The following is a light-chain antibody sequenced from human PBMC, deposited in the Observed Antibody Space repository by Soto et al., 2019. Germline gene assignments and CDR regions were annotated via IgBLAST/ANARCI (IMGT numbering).Light chain of an antibody. CDR1: QSISNW. V-gene: IGKV1-5*03. Sequence: DIQMTQSPSTLSASVGDRVTITCRASQSISNWLAWYQQKPGKAPTLLIYQASSLESGVPSRFSGSGSGTEFTLTISSVQPDDFVTYYCQHYNTYSWFTFGPGTKVDIK. CDR3: QHYNTYSWFT. CDR2: QAS. J-gene: IGKJ3*01.